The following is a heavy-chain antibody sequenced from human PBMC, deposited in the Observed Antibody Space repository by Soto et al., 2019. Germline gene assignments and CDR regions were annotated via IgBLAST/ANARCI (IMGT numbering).Heavy chain of an antibody. CDR3: AKGAQSSSYSSSDY. CDR2: ISGGGGST. V-gene: IGHV3-23*01. D-gene: IGHD2-21*01. Sequence: GGSLRLFCAASGFTFSSYAISWVRQAPGKGLEWVSVISGGGGSTYYADSVKGRFTTSRDNSKNTMYLQMNSLRPEDTAVYHCAKGAQSSSYSSSDYWGQGTLVTVSS. CDR1: GFTFSSYA. J-gene: IGHJ4*02.